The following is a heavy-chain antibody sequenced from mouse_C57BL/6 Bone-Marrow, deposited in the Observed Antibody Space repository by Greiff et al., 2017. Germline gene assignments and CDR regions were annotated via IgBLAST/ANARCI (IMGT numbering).Heavy chain of an antibody. CDR1: GYTFTSYW. J-gene: IGHJ4*01. CDR3: ARSAYYSNYLYAMDY. V-gene: IGHV1-55*01. D-gene: IGHD2-5*01. Sequence: QVQLQQPGAELVKPGASVKMSCKASGYTFTSYWITWVKQRPGQGLEWIGDIYPGSGSTNYNEKFKSKATLTVDTSSSTAYMQLSSLTPEDSAVYYCARSAYYSNYLYAMDYWGQGTSVTVSS. CDR2: IYPGSGST.